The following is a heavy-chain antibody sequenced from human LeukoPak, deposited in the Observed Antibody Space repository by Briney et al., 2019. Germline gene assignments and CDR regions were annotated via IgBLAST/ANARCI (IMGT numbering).Heavy chain of an antibody. Sequence: GGSLRHSCAASGFTFSDYYMSWIRQAPGKGLEWVSYISSSGSTIYYADSVKGRFTISRDNAKNSLYLQMNSLRAEDTAVYYCAREATVTTPYLDYWGQGTLVTVSS. CDR1: GFTFSDYY. V-gene: IGHV3-11*01. CDR2: ISSSGSTI. D-gene: IGHD4-17*01. CDR3: AREATVTTPYLDY. J-gene: IGHJ4*02.